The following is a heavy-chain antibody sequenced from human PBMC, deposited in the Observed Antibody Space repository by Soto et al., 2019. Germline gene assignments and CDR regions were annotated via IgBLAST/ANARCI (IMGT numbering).Heavy chain of an antibody. V-gene: IGHV3-23*01. CDR1: GFSFSNYA. CDR3: TKEHSNYPDNWFDP. Sequence: EVQLLVSGGGSVQPGGSLRLSCAASGFSFSNYARSWVRQAPGTGLEWVSAIDSGGGSTYYAASVKGRFSISRDNSMNTLYLQMNSLRAEDTAIYYCTKEHSNYPDNWFDPWGQGTLVTVSS. D-gene: IGHD4-4*01. J-gene: IGHJ5*02. CDR2: IDSGGGST.